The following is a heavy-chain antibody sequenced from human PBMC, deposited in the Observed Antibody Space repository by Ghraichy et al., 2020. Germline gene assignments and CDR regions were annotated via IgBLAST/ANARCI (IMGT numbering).Heavy chain of an antibody. CDR2: INPNSGGT. Sequence: ASVKVSCKASGYTFTGYYMHWVRQAPGQGLEWMGWINPNSGGTNYAQKFQGRVTMTRDTSISTAYMELSRLRSDDTAVYYCARTLARYYYYMDVWGKGTTVTVSS. CDR1: GYTFTGYY. J-gene: IGHJ6*03. CDR3: ARTLARYYYYMDV. V-gene: IGHV1-2*02.